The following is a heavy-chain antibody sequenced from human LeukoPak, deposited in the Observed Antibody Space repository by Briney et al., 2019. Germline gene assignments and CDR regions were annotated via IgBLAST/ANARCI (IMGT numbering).Heavy chain of an antibody. Sequence: GGSLRLSCAASGFTFSSYAMHWVRQAPGKGLEWVAVISYDGSNKYYADSVKARFTISRDNSKNTLYLQMNSLRAEDTAVYYCARAIQLWLWLDYWGQGTLVTVSS. CDR1: GFTFSSYA. V-gene: IGHV3-30*04. CDR3: ARAIQLWLWLDY. CDR2: ISYDGSNK. J-gene: IGHJ4*02. D-gene: IGHD5-18*01.